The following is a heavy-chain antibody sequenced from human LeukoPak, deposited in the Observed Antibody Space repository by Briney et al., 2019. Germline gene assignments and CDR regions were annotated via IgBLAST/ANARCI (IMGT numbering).Heavy chain of an antibody. D-gene: IGHD4-17*01. CDR3: ARADGDYRSYYGMDV. CDR2: IYHSGST. J-gene: IGHJ6*02. Sequence: PSETLSLTCAVSGGSISSGGYSWSWIRQPPGKGLEWIGYIYHSGSTYYNPSLKSRVTISVDRSKNQFSLKLSSVTAADTAVYYCARADGDYRSYYGMDVWGQGTTVTVSS. V-gene: IGHV4-30-2*01. CDR1: GGSISSGGYS.